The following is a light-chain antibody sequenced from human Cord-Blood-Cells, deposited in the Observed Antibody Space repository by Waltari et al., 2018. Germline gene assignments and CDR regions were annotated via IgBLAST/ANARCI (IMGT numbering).Light chain of an antibody. CDR3: QQSYSTPYS. CDR2: AAS. J-gene: IGKJ2*03. V-gene: IGKV1-39*01. Sequence: DIKMTQSPSSLSASVGDRVTITCRASQSISSYLNWYQKKPGKAPKLLIYAASSLQSGVPSRFSGSGSGTDFTLTISSLQPEDFATYYCQQSYSTPYSFGQGTKLEIK. CDR1: QSISSY.